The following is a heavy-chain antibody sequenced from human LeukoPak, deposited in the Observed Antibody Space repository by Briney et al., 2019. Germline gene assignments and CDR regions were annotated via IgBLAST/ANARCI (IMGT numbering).Heavy chain of an antibody. Sequence: QSGGSLRLSCAASGFIFSNYAMAWARLTPGKGLEWVSAISGSGGTTYYTDSVKGRFTISRDSSTNTLYLQMNSLRAEDTALYYCAKCGNGYSSSWSDYWGQGTLVTVSS. CDR3: AKCGNGYSSSWSDY. D-gene: IGHD6-13*01. J-gene: IGHJ4*02. V-gene: IGHV3-23*01. CDR2: ISGSGGTT. CDR1: GFIFSNYA.